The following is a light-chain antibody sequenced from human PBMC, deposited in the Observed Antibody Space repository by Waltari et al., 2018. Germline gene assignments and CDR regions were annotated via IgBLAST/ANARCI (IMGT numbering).Light chain of an antibody. J-gene: IGLJ2*01. V-gene: IGLV3-19*01. CDR2: GKN. CDR3: NSRDSSGNHVV. Sequence: SSELTQDPAVSVVLGQTVRITCQGDSLRSYYASWYQQKPGQAPVLVIYGKNNRPSGIPDRFSVFSSGNTASLTITGAQAEDEADYYCNSRDSSGNHVVFGGGTKLTVL. CDR1: SLRSYY.